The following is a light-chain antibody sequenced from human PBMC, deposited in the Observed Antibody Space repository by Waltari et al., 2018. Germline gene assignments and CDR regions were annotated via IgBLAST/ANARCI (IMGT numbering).Light chain of an antibody. CDR2: WAS. J-gene: IGKJ2*01. CDR1: QSVLYSYYNKNY. CDR3: QQHYSTPPT. Sequence: DIVMTQSPVSLAVSLGERATINCKSSQSVLYSYYNKNYLAWYQQKPGQPPKLLIYWASTRESGVPDRFSGSGSGTDFTLTISSLQAEDVAVYYCQQHYSTPPTFGQGTKLEIK. V-gene: IGKV4-1*01.